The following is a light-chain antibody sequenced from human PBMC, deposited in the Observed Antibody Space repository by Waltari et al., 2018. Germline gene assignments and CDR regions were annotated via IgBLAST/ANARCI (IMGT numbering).Light chain of an antibody. V-gene: IGKV3-20*01. CDR3: QQFGTSPT. J-gene: IGKJ1*01. CDR2: GAS. CDR1: QSVSSTY. Sequence: SALTQPPGTLSLSPGERATLSCRASQSVSSTYVAWYQQKPGQAPRPLIYGASSRATGIPDRFSGSGSDTDFTLTISRLEPEDFAVYYCQQFGTSPTFGQGTKVEIK.